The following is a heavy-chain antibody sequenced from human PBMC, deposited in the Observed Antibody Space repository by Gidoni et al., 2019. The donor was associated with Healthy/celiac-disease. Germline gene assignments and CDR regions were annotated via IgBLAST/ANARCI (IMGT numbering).Heavy chain of an antibody. J-gene: IGHJ4*02. CDR3: ARQRTGTTFTTPLFDY. V-gene: IGHV4-30-2*01. Sequence: QLQLQESGSGLVKPSQTLSLTCAVSGGSISSGGYSWSWIRQPPGKGLEWIGYIYHSGSTYYNPSLKSRVTISVDRSKNQFSLKLSSVTAADTAVYYCARQRTGTTFTTPLFDYWGQGTLVTVSS. D-gene: IGHD1-7*01. CDR1: GGSISSGGYS. CDR2: IYHSGST.